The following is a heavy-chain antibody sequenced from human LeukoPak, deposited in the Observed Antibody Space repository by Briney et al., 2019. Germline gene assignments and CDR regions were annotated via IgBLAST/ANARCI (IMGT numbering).Heavy chain of an antibody. Sequence: ASVKVSCKASGYTFTSYGISWVRQAPGQGLGWMGWISAYNGNTNYTQKLQGRVTMTTDTSTSTAYMEMRRRRSDDTAVYYCAATYYDILTSYFSYYDGMYVWGQGTTVTVSS. CDR3: AATYYDILTSYFSYYDGMYV. D-gene: IGHD3-9*01. CDR2: ISAYNGNT. CDR1: GYTFTSYG. V-gene: IGHV1-18*01. J-gene: IGHJ6*02.